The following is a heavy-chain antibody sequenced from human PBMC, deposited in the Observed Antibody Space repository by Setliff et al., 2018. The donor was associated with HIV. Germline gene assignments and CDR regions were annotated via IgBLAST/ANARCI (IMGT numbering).Heavy chain of an antibody. V-gene: IGHV4-59*08. D-gene: IGHD3-22*01. Sequence: SETLSLTCTVSGGSISSYYWSWIRQPPGKGLEWIGYIYYSGSTNYNPSLKSRVTISVDTFKNQFSLKLSSVTAADTAVYYCARLGRGTYYYDSSGYLYAFDIWGQGTMVTVSS. CDR1: GGSISSYY. J-gene: IGHJ3*02. CDR3: ARLGRGTYYYDSSGYLYAFDI. CDR2: IYYSGST.